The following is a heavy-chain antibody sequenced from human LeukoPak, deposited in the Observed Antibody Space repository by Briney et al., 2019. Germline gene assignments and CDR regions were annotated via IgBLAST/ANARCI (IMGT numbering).Heavy chain of an antibody. Sequence: SETLSLTCTVSGGSISSYYWTWIRQTPGKGLEWIGFIHYTGGTNYNPSLKSRVTISVDTSKSQFSLELTSVTAADTAVYYCAGGPAVTTNDYWGQGTLVTVFS. CDR3: AGGPAVTTNDY. CDR2: IHYTGGT. D-gene: IGHD4-17*01. J-gene: IGHJ4*02. V-gene: IGHV4-59*01. CDR1: GGSISSYY.